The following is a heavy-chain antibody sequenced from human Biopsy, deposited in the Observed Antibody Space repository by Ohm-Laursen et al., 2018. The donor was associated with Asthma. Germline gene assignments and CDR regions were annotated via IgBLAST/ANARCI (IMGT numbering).Heavy chain of an antibody. Sequence: GASVKASCNASGFTFMGYHIFWMRQAPGQGLEWMGRINPNGGATHYAQKFQGRVTLSRDTSISTAYMDLSALRSDDTAVYYCARGQKSPGNRWFDPWGQGTLVTVSS. D-gene: IGHD1-14*01. CDR3: ARGQKSPGNRWFDP. CDR1: GFTFMGYH. CDR2: INPNGGAT. V-gene: IGHV1-2*06. J-gene: IGHJ5*02.